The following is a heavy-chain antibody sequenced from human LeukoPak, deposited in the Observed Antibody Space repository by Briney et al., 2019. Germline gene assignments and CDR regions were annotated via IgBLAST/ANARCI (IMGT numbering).Heavy chain of an antibody. CDR1: GGSVSNTNYY. Sequence: SESLSLTCTVSGGSVSNTNYYWAWIREPPGKGLEWIGSVSHSGSTYYNPSLKSRVSTSVDTSKTQFSLNRSSVIAADTAVYYWARKVVRGVICWFDAWGQGTLVTVSS. CDR3: ARKVVRGVICWFDA. CDR2: VSHSGST. V-gene: IGHV4-39*01. D-gene: IGHD3-10*01. J-gene: IGHJ5*02.